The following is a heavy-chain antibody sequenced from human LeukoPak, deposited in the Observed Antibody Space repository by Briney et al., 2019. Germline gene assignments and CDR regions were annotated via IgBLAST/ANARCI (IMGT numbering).Heavy chain of an antibody. D-gene: IGHD3-3*01. CDR2: INPNSGGT. CDR1: GYTFTGYY. V-gene: IGHV1-2*02. J-gene: IGHJ4*02. CDR3: ARDPRRVYYDFWSGYTD. Sequence: ASVKVSCKASGYTFTGYYMHWVRQAPGQGLERMGWINPNSGGTNYAQKFQGRVTMTRDTSISTAYMELSRLRSDDTAVYYCARDPRRVYYDFWSGYTDWGQGTLVTVSS.